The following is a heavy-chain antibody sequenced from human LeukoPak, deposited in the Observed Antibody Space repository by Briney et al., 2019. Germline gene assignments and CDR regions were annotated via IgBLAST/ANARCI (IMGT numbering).Heavy chain of an antibody. CDR2: IKQDGSEK. CDR3: ASRAGYSSSWAAFDY. V-gene: IGHV3-7*05. J-gene: IGHJ4*02. CDR1: GFTFSSHW. D-gene: IGHD6-13*01. Sequence: GGSLRLSCAASGFTFSSHWMSWVGQAPGKGLEWVANIKQDGSEKYYVDSVKGRFTISRDNAKNSLYLQMDSLRAEDTAVYYCASRAGYSSSWAAFDYWGQGTLVTVSS.